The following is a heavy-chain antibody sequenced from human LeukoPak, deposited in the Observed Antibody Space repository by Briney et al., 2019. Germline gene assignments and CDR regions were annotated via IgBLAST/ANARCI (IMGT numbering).Heavy chain of an antibody. D-gene: IGHD1-26*01. CDR1: GFTFSSYA. CDR2: ISGSGGST. V-gene: IGHV3-23*01. J-gene: IGHJ1*01. Sequence: GGSLRLSCAASGFTFSSYAMSWVRQAPGKGLEWVSAISGSGGSTYYADSVKGRFTISRDNSKNTLYLQMNSVRAEDTAVYYCAKAGWELLLHAEYFQHWGQGTLVTVSS. CDR3: AKAGWELLLHAEYFQH.